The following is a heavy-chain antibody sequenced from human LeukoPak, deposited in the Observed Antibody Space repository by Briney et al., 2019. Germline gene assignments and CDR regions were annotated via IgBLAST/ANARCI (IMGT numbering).Heavy chain of an antibody. Sequence: SETLSLTCTVSGGSISSSSYYWGWIRQPPGKGLEWIGSIYYSGSTYYNPSLKSRVTMSVDTSKNQFSLNLSSVTAADTAVYFCARHYYGSGSFYNHFDYWGQGTLVTVSS. J-gene: IGHJ4*02. CDR3: ARHYYGSGSFYNHFDY. CDR1: GGSISSSSYY. D-gene: IGHD3-10*01. V-gene: IGHV4-39*01. CDR2: IYYSGST.